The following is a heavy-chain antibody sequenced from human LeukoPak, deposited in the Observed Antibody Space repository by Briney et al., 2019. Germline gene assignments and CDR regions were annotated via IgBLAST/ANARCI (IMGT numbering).Heavy chain of an antibody. CDR1: GGSISSGGYY. J-gene: IGHJ5*02. CDR3: AREPGFDSSGYLNWFDP. V-gene: IGHV4-61*08. D-gene: IGHD3-22*01. Sequence: SQTLSLTCTVSGGSISSGGYYWSWIRQHSGKGLEWIACISYSGSTKYNPSLKSRVTISVDTSKNQLSLKLSSVTAADTAVYYCAREPGFDSSGYLNWFDPWGQGTLVTVSS. CDR2: ISYSGST.